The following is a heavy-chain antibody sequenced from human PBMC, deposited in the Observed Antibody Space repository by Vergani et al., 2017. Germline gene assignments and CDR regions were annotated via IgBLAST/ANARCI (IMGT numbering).Heavy chain of an antibody. D-gene: IGHD3-10*01. Sequence: EEHLVESGGGLVKPGGSLRLSCVASGFTFGSYSVNWVRQAPGRGLEWVSSISSSGNYVYYAASVKGRFSISRDNAKNLLSLQMNSLRAVDTAVYYCARDQGSGTNRHHYGLDVWGQGTTVTVSS. J-gene: IGHJ6*02. V-gene: IGHV3-21*06. CDR3: ARDQGSGTNRHHYGLDV. CDR2: ISSSGNYV. CDR1: GFTFGSYS.